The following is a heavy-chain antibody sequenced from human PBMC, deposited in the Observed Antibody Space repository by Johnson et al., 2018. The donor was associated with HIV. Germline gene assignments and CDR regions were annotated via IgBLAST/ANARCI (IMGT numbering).Heavy chain of an antibody. J-gene: IGHJ3*02. D-gene: IGHD6-6*01. CDR3: ARVEQLGAFDI. Sequence: QVQLVESGGGLVQPGGSLRLSCGASGFTVSSYAMHWVRQAPGKGLEWVAVISYDGSNKYYADSVKGRFTISRDNSKNTLYLQMNSLRAEDTAVYYCARVEQLGAFDIWGQGTMVTVSS. CDR2: ISYDGSNK. CDR1: GFTVSSYA. V-gene: IGHV3-30*04.